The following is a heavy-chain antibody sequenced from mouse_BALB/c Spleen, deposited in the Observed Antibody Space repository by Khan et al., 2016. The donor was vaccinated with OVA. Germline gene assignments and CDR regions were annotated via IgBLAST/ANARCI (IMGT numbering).Heavy chain of an antibody. D-gene: IGHD2-14*01. V-gene: IGHV9-3-1*01. Sequence: QIQLVQSGPELKKPGETVKISCKASGYTFTTNGMNWVKQAPGKGLKWMGWINTYTGEPIYAGDFKGRFAFSLETSASTAYLQINNLKNEDTTTYCCSRVGYNATMDYWGQGTSVTVSS. CDR2: INTYTGEP. CDR3: SRVGYNATMDY. J-gene: IGHJ4*01. CDR1: GYTFTTNG.